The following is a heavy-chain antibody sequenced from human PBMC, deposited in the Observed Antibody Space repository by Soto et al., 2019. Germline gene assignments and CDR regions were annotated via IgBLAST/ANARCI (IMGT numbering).Heavy chain of an antibody. D-gene: IGHD3-9*01. J-gene: IGHJ3*02. Sequence: QVQLQESGPGLVKPSQTLSLTCTVSGGSISSGGYYWSWIRQHPGKGLEWIGYIYYSGSTYYNPSLKSRVTISVVTSKNQSSLKLSSVTAADTAVYYCARGGDYDILTGYYIPADGIWGQGTMVTVSS. CDR2: IYYSGST. CDR1: GGSISSGGYY. V-gene: IGHV4-31*03. CDR3: ARGGDYDILTGYYIPADGI.